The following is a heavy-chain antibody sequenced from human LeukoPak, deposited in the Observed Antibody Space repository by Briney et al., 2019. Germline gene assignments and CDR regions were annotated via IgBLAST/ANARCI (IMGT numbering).Heavy chain of an antibody. CDR2: LYPGDSDT. CDR3: ARAMYSGWYRYPFDI. Sequence: GESLKISCKGSGYSFTRHWVGWVRQVPGKGLEWMGILYPGDSDTRYSPSFEGQVTISADKSISAAYLQWSSLKASDTAMYYCARAMYSGWYRYPFDIWGQGTMVTVSS. V-gene: IGHV5-51*01. CDR1: GYSFTRHW. J-gene: IGHJ3*02. D-gene: IGHD6-19*01.